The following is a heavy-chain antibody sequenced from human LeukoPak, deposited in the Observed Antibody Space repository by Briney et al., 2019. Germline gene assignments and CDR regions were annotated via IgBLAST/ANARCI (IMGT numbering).Heavy chain of an antibody. Sequence: GGSLRLSCIASAFAFSNHAMSWVRQAPGKGLEWVSSISICGGTTYYADSVKGRFTISRENSKSTLYLQMNNLRADDTAVYYCANEIRPNDYWGQGTLVTVSS. J-gene: IGHJ4*02. CDR3: ANEIRPNDY. CDR1: AFAFSNHA. CDR2: ISICGGTT. D-gene: IGHD4-17*01. V-gene: IGHV3-23*01.